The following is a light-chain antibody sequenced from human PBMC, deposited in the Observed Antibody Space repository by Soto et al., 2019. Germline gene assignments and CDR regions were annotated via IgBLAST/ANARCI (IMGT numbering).Light chain of an antibody. Sequence: DIQMTQSPSTLSASAGDRVTITCRASQSISSWLAWYQQKPGKAPKRLIYAASSLQSGVPSRFSGSGSGTEFTLTISSLQPEDFATYYCLQHNSYPRTFGQGTKLEIK. CDR2: AAS. V-gene: IGKV1-5*01. CDR1: QSISSW. J-gene: IGKJ2*01. CDR3: LQHNSYPRT.